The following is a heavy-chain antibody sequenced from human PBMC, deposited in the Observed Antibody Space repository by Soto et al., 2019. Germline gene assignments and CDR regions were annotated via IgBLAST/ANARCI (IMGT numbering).Heavy chain of an antibody. V-gene: IGHV1-69*01. Sequence: QVQLVQSGAEVKKPGSSVKVSCKASGGTFSSYTISWVRQAPGQGLEWMGGIIPMFGTTNYAQKFQGRVTITADESTSTACMELFSLRSEDTAVYYCARGDDILTGANGVDPWGQGTLLTVSS. CDR1: GGTFSSYT. J-gene: IGHJ5*02. CDR2: IIPMFGTT. D-gene: IGHD3-9*01. CDR3: ARGDDILTGANGVDP.